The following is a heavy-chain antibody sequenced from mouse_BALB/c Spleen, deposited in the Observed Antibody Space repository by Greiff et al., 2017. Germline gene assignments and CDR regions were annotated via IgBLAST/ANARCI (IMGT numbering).Heavy chain of an antibody. CDR3: NAWGITTGNAMDY. CDR1: GFNIKDYY. J-gene: IGHJ4*01. CDR2: IDPENGDT. Sequence: EVQLQQSGAELVRSGASVKLSCTASGFNIKDYYMHWVKQRPEQGLEWIGWIDPENGDTEYAPKFQGKATMTADTSSNTAYLQLSSLTSEDTAVYCCNAWGITTGNAMDYWGQGTSVTVSS. D-gene: IGHD2-4*01. V-gene: IGHV14-4*02.